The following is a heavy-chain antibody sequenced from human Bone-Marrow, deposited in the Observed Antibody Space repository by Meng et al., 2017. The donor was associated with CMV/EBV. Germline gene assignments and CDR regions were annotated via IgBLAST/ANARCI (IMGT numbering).Heavy chain of an antibody. V-gene: IGHV3-49*04. CDR3: ARYRHDSGAYYTDL. Sequence: GGSLRLSCAGSGFIFGGYGIGWVRQAPGKGLEWVGFIGSKAYGGADYAASVKDTFTISRDDSRNIAYLQMNSLKTEDTAMYYCARYRHDSGAYYTDLWGQGTRVTGSS. CDR1: GFIFGGYG. J-gene: IGHJ4*02. D-gene: IGHD3-22*01. CDR2: IGSKAYGGA.